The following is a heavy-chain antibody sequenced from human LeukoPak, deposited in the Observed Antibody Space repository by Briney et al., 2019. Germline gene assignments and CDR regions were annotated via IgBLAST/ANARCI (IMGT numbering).Heavy chain of an antibody. CDR2: INSDGSTR. CDR3: AAMAWG. CDR1: GFTSSNSW. D-gene: IGHD1-26*01. J-gene: IGHJ4*02. Sequence: PGGSLRLSCAASGFTSSNSWMHWVRQAPGKGLVWVSRINSDGSTRDYADSVRGRFTISRDNAKNTVYLQMNSLRAEDTAVYYCAAMAWGWGQGTLVTVSS. V-gene: IGHV3-74*01.